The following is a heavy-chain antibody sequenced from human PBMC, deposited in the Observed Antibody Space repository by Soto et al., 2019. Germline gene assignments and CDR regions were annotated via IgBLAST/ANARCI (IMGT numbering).Heavy chain of an antibody. J-gene: IGHJ4*02. Sequence: EVLLLESGGGLVQPGGSLRLSCAAYGFTFSNYAVNWVRQAPGKGLEWVSTIYGGGDGTHYADSVKGRFTISRDNSKNTLYLQMNSLRAEDTAVYYCAKNRGHEPPYYSDSWGQGTLVTVSS. CDR2: IYGGGDGT. CDR3: AKNRGHEPPYYSDS. V-gene: IGHV3-23*01. CDR1: GFTFSNYA.